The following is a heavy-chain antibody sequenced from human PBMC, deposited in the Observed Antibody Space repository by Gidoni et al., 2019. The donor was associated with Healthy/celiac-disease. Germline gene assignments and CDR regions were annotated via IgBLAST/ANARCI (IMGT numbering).Heavy chain of an antibody. CDR2: INAGNGNT. CDR3: ARRWLQAAFDI. Sequence: QVPLVQSGAEVKKPGASVKGSCKASGYTFTSYAMHWVRQAPGQRLEWMGLINAGNGNTKYSQKFQGRVTITRDTSASIAYMERSSLRSEDTAVYYCARRWLQAAFDIWGQGTMVTVSS. CDR1: GYTFTSYA. V-gene: IGHV1-3*01. D-gene: IGHD5-12*01. J-gene: IGHJ3*02.